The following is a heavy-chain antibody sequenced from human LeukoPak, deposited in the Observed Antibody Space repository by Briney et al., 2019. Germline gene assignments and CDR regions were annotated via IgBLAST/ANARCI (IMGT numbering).Heavy chain of an antibody. CDR2: ISSSSSDI. Sequence: GGSLRLSCAASGFTFSSYSINWVRQAPGKGREWVSSISSSSSDIYYADSVKGRVTISRDNAKNSLYLQMNSLRAEDTAVYYCARGGSSWDCDYWGQGTLVTVSS. J-gene: IGHJ4*02. CDR3: ARGGSSWDCDY. D-gene: IGHD6-13*01. CDR1: GFTFSSYS. V-gene: IGHV3-21*01.